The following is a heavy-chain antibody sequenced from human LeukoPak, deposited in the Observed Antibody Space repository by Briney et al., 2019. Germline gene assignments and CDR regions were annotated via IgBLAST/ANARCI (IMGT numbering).Heavy chain of an antibody. J-gene: IGHJ4*02. V-gene: IGHV3-7*01. Sequence: GGSLRLSCAASGFTFSSYSMNWVRQAPGKGLEWVANINQDGSEKYYVDSVKGRSTISRDNTKNSLFLQMNSLRAEDTAVYYCARSKGFSSSFRYYFDYWGQGTLVTASS. D-gene: IGHD6-6*01. CDR1: GFTFSSYS. CDR3: ARSKGFSSSFRYYFDY. CDR2: INQDGSEK.